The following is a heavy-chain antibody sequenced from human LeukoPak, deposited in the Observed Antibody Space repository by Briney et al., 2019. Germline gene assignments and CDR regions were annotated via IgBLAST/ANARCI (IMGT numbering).Heavy chain of an antibody. J-gene: IGHJ4*02. Sequence: GGSLRLSCAACGFTFDDYGMSWVRQAPGKGLEWVSGINWNGDNTDYADSVKGRFTISRDNAKNSLYLQMNSLRAEDTALYYCARGFDGNFDYWGQGTLVTVSP. CDR3: ARGFDGNFDY. D-gene: IGHD3-9*01. CDR2: INWNGDNT. V-gene: IGHV3-20*04. CDR1: GFTFDDYG.